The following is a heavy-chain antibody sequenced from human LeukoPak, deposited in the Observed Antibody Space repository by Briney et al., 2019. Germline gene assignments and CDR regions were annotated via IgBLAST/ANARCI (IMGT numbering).Heavy chain of an antibody. V-gene: IGHV3-30*19. CDR2: ISYDGSNK. CDR3: ARLPKKTGAPPPYYYYYMDV. D-gene: IGHD7-27*01. CDR1: GFTFSSYG. J-gene: IGHJ6*03. Sequence: PGGSLRLSCAASGFTFSSYGMHWVRQAPGKGLEWVAVISYDGSNKYYADSVKGRFTISRDNSKNTLYLQMNSLRAEDTAVYYCARLPKKTGAPPPYYYYYMDVWGKGTTVTVSS.